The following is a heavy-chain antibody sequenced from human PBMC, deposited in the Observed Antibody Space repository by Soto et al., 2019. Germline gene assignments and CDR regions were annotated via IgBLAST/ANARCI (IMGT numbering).Heavy chain of an antibody. CDR2: IYYSGST. D-gene: IGHD6-6*01. V-gene: IGHV4-31*03. Sequence: QVQLQESGPGLVKPSQTLSLTCTVSGGSISSGDYYWSWIRQHPGKGLEWIGYIYYSGSTHYNPSLKSRVTMSVDTSENLFSLKLSSLTAADTAVYYCARGRYSSSSNWFDPWGQGTLVTVSS. CDR1: GGSISSGDYY. J-gene: IGHJ5*02. CDR3: ARGRYSSSSNWFDP.